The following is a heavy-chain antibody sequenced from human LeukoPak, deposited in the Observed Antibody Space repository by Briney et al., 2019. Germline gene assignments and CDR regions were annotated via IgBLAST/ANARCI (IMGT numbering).Heavy chain of an antibody. V-gene: IGHV1-18*01. CDR2: INANNGNT. Sequence: ASVKASCKASGYTFTSYGITWVRQAPGQGLEWMGWINANNGNTNYAQNLQGRVTMTTDTSTSTVYVELRSLKSDDTAVYYCARGPIAAAGDSWGQGTLVTVSS. CDR1: GYTFTSYG. D-gene: IGHD6-13*01. J-gene: IGHJ4*02. CDR3: ARGPIAAAGDS.